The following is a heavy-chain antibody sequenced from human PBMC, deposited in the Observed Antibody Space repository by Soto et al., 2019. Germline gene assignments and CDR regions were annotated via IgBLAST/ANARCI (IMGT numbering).Heavy chain of an antibody. CDR3: ARDQNCYGSGSYYY. J-gene: IGHJ4*02. V-gene: IGHV3-30-3*01. Sequence: QVQLVESGGGVVQPGRSLRLSCAASGFTFSNYALHWVRQAPGKGLEWVTIISCDGSSKYYADSVKGRFTISRDNSKNTLYLQMNSLRAEDTAVYYCARDQNCYGSGSYYYWGQGNLFTVSS. CDR2: ISCDGSSK. CDR1: GFTFSNYA. D-gene: IGHD3-10*01.